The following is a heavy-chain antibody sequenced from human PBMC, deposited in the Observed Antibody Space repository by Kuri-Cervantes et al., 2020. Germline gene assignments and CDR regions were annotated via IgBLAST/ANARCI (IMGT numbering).Heavy chain of an antibody. J-gene: IGHJ4*02. D-gene: IGHD5-24*01. V-gene: IGHV3-7*01. CDR3: ARDLGDGYIRDS. Sequence: GESLKISCAASGFIFSGYWMSWVRQAPGKGLEWVANIKGEGSEKYYVDSVKGRFTISRDNAKNSLYLQMNSLRAEDTAAYYCARDLGDGYIRDSWGQGTLVTVSS. CDR2: IKGEGSEK. CDR1: GFIFSGYW.